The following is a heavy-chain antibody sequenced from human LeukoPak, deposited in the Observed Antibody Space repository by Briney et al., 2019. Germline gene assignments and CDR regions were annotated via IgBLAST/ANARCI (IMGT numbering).Heavy chain of an antibody. Sequence: GASVKVSCKVSGYTLTELSMHWVRQAPGKGLEWMGGFDPEDGGTIYAQKFQGRVTMTRDTSISTAYMELSRLRSDDTAVYYCARASRDSGSYYGYWGQGTLVTVSS. D-gene: IGHD1-26*01. CDR2: FDPEDGGT. CDR1: GYTLTELS. J-gene: IGHJ4*02. V-gene: IGHV1-24*01. CDR3: ARASRDSGSYYGY.